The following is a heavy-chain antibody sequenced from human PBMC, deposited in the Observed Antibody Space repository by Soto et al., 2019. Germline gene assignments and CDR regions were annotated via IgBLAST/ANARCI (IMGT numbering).Heavy chain of an antibody. J-gene: IGHJ4*02. V-gene: IGHV4-59*01. Sequence: QAQLQESGPGLAKPSETLSLTCTFSGGSMSPNYWSWIRQPPGKGLEWIGYMYYSGNTNYNPSLRSRVTMSGDTSKNQFSLKLISVTAADTAVYYCARGGWYLDHWCQGTLVTVSS. CDR2: MYYSGNT. CDR1: GGSMSPNY. D-gene: IGHD6-19*01. CDR3: ARGGWYLDH.